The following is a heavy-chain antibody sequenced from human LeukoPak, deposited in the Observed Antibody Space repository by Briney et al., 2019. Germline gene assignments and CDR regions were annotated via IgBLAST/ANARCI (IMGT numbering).Heavy chain of an antibody. CDR1: DGSIRDFY. J-gene: IGHJ4*02. D-gene: IGHD3-10*01. V-gene: IGHV4-59*08. CDR2: IHSNGYT. CDR3: ARHVDYFGLGSFSH. Sequence: SETLSLTCTVSDGSIRDFYWSWIRQPPGKGLEWIGYIHSNGYTNYNPSLKTRVTISVDTSKNQFSLKLSSVTAADTAVYFCARHVDYFGLGSFSHWGQGTLVTVSS.